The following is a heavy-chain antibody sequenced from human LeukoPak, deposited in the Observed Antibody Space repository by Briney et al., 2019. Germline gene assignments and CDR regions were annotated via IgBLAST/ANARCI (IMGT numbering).Heavy chain of an antibody. V-gene: IGHV3-21*01. Sequence: GGSLRLSCTASGFTFSSYSMNWVRQAPGKGLEWVSSISSSSSYIYYADSVKGRFTISRDNAKNSLYLQMNSLRAEDTAVYYCARDSDRQQLERGAFDMGGQGTMDTVPS. D-gene: IGHD6-13*01. J-gene: IGHJ3*02. CDR1: GFTFSSYS. CDR2: ISSSSSYI. CDR3: ARDSDRQQLERGAFDM.